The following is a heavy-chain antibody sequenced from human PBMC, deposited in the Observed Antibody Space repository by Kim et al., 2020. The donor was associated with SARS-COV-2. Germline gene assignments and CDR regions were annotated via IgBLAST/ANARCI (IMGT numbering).Heavy chain of an antibody. V-gene: IGHV3-30*18. D-gene: IGHD1-1*01. Sequence: GGSLRLSCAASGFTFSSYGMHWVRQAPGKGLEWVAVISYDGSNKYYADSVKGRFTISRDNSKNTLYLQMNSLRAEDTAVYYCAKDWKDGDGMDVWGQGTTVTVSS. CDR1: GFTFSSYG. CDR3: AKDWKDGDGMDV. CDR2: ISYDGSNK. J-gene: IGHJ6*02.